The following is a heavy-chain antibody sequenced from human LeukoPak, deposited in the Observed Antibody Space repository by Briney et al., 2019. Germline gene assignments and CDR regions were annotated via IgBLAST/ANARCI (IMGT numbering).Heavy chain of an antibody. CDR2: IHWNSDFV. CDR3: AKGTDGSFDL. V-gene: IGHV3-9*01. CDR1: GFTFDDYA. D-gene: IGHD1-1*01. Sequence: GGSLRLSCAASGFTFDDYAMHWVRQAPGKGLEWVSGIHWNSDFVGYADSVKGRFTISRDNAKNSLYLQMNSLRAEDTALYYCAKGTDGSFDLWGQGTLVTVSS. J-gene: IGHJ4*02.